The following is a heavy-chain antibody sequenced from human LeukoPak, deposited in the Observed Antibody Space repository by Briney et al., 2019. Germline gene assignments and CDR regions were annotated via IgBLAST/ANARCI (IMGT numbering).Heavy chain of an antibody. CDR3: ARESFGGSPLVH. J-gene: IGHJ4*02. CDR1: GFTFDDYD. D-gene: IGHD2-15*01. CDR2: INWNAGNA. Sequence: GGSLRLSCAASGFTFDDYDMSWVRQAPGKGLEWVSNINWNAGNAGYADSVKGRFTISGDNAKNSLYLQMNSLKAEDTAVYYCARESFGGSPLVHWGQGTLVTVSS. V-gene: IGHV3-20*04.